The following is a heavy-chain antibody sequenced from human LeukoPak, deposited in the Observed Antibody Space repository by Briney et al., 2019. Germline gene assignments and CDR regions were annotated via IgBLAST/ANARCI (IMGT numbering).Heavy chain of an antibody. Sequence: ASVKVSCKASGYTFTSFAMHWVRQAPGQRLEWVGWINAGNGNTQCSQEFQGRVSITRDTSATTAYMELSSLRSEDMGVYYCARARWRRHFFDYWGQGTLVTVSS. V-gene: IGHV1-3*03. CDR1: GYTFTSFA. J-gene: IGHJ4*02. CDR2: INAGNGNT. CDR3: ARARWRRHFFDY.